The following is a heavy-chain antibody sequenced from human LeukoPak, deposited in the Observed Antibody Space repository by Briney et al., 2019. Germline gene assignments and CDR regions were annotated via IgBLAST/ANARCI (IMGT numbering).Heavy chain of an antibody. CDR3: ARAIVGTENFDY. D-gene: IGHD5-12*01. V-gene: IGHV3-30*10. J-gene: IGHJ4*02. CDR2: VSHDGSTQ. CDR1: GFSFTIHA. Sequence: GGSLRLSCAASGFSFTIHAMHWVRQAPGKGLEWVAVVSHDGSTQYYTDSVRGRFTISRDNSKGTFYLQMNRLRTDDTAVYYCARAIVGTENFDYWGQGTLVTVSS.